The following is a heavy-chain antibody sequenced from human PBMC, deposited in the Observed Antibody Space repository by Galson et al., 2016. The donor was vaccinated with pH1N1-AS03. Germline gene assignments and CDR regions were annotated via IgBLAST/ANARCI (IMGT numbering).Heavy chain of an antibody. CDR3: ARVPFGIARGESSAFDL. D-gene: IGHD3-16*01. Sequence: SVNVSCKASGYTFTGNYLHWVRQAPGQGLEWVGWINPNSGDTSYAQTFQGRVTMTRDTSISAAFLELSRLRSDDTAVFYCARVPFGIARGESSAFDLWGQGTMVTVSS. CDR2: INPNSGDT. V-gene: IGHV1-2*02. CDR1: GYTFTGNY. J-gene: IGHJ3*01.